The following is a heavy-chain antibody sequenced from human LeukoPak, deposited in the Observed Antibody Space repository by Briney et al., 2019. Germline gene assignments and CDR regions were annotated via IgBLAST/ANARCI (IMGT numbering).Heavy chain of an antibody. Sequence: GGTLRLSCAASGFTFSSYGMSWVRQAPGKGLEWVSSISGSGGSTYYADSVKGRFTISRDNSKNTLYLQMNSLRAEDTAVYYCAKKRWLHSPFDYWGQGTLVTVSS. CDR3: AKKRWLHSPFDY. J-gene: IGHJ4*02. CDR2: ISGSGGST. D-gene: IGHD5-24*01. V-gene: IGHV3-23*01. CDR1: GFTFSSYG.